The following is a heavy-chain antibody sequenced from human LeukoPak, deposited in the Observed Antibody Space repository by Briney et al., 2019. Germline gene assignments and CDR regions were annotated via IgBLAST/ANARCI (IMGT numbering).Heavy chain of an antibody. J-gene: IGHJ4*02. CDR3: ARWAFGGVIAQYYFDY. V-gene: IGHV1-18*01. CDR1: GYTFTSYG. Sequence: ASVKVSCKASGYTFTSYGISWVRQAPGQGLEWMGWISAYNGNTNYAQKLQGRVTMTTDTSTSTAYMELRSLRSDDTAVYYCARWAFGGVIAQYYFDYWGQGTLVTVSS. D-gene: IGHD3-16*02. CDR2: ISAYNGNT.